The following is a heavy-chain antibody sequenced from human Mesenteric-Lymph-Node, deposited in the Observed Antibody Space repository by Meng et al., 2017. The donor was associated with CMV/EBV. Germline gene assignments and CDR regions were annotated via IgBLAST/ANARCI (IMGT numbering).Heavy chain of an antibody. D-gene: IGHD2-8*01. CDR2: SNHSGYS. V-gene: IGHV4-34*01. J-gene: IGHJ1*01. CDR3: ASTNDCPAGSHEYFHQ. CDR1: GGGCSDYY. Sequence: YGGGCSDYYWSWIRQPPGKGREWSGESNHSGYSNYNPSLKSRVTISADTSKNQFSLKVNSVPAADTAVYYCASTNDCPAGSHEYFHQWGQGSLVTVSS.